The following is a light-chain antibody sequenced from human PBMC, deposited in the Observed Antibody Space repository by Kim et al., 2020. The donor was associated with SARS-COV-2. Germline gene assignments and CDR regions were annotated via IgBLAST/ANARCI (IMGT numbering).Light chain of an antibody. CDR1: RLADKY. CDR3: QAWDSNTRVV. J-gene: IGLJ2*01. V-gene: IGLV3-1*01. Sequence: VSPGQTATITCSGDRLADKYICWYQQKSGQSPVLVIYQDSKRPSGIPERFSGSNSGNTATLTISGIQAMDEADYYCQAWDSNTRVVFGGGTKVTVL. CDR2: QDS.